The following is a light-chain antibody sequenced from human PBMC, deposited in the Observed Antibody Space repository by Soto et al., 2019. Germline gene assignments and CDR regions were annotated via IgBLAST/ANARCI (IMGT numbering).Light chain of an antibody. J-gene: IGLJ2*01. Sequence: QSALTQPPSESGSPGQSVSISCTGTSSDIGGYNYVSWYQQHPGKAPKLIIYEVNKRPSGVPDRVSGSKSGNTASLTVSGLQAEDEADYYCCSYGGSNNMIFGGGTKLTVL. V-gene: IGLV2-8*01. CDR3: CSYGGSNNMI. CDR2: EVN. CDR1: SSDIGGYNY.